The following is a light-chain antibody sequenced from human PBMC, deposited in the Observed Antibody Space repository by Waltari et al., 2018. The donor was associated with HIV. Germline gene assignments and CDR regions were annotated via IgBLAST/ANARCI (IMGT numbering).Light chain of an antibody. CDR2: GAS. J-gene: IGKJ3*01. Sequence: EVVMTQSPATLSVSPGERATLPCRASQSVSSNLAWYQQKPGQPPRLLIFGASTRATGISARFSGSGSGTEFTLTINSLQSEDFAVYYCHQYASWPPFTFGPGTKVDFK. CDR3: HQYASWPPFT. V-gene: IGKV3-15*01. CDR1: QSVSSN.